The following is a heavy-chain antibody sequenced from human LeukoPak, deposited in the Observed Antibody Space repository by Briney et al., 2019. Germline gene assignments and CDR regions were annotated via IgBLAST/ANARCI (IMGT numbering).Heavy chain of an antibody. CDR2: IYTRGST. Sequence: SETLSLTCTVSGGSISSYYWSWIRQPAGKGLEWIGRIYTRGSTNYNPSLKSRVTMSVDTSKNQFSLKLSSVTAADTAVYYCAGKDHYYDSSGYYYGGEDYWGQGTLVTVSS. V-gene: IGHV4-4*07. CDR3: AGKDHYYDSSGYYYGGEDY. J-gene: IGHJ4*02. CDR1: GGSISSYY. D-gene: IGHD3-22*01.